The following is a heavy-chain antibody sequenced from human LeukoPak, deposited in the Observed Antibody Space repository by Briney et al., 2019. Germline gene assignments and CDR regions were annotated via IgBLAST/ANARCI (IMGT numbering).Heavy chain of an antibody. D-gene: IGHD3-22*01. V-gene: IGHV3-74*01. CDR3: AREYNSREFDY. Sequence: PGGSLRLSCAASGFTFSSYWVHWVRQAPGKGLVWVSRINSDGSSTSYADSVKGRFTISRDNAKNTLYLQMNSLRAEDTAVYYCAREYNSREFDYWGQGTLVTVSS. J-gene: IGHJ4*02. CDR1: GFTFSSYW. CDR2: INSDGSST.